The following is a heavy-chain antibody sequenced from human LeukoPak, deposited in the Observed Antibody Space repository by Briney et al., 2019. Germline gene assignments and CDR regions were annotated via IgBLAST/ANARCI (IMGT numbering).Heavy chain of an antibody. Sequence: PSETLSLTCTVSGGSISSGSYYWSWIRQPAGKGLEWIGYIYHSGSTYYNPSLKNRVTISVDRSKNQFSLKLSSVTAADTAVYYCARDPSDGYNDGGVDYWGQGTLVTVSS. V-gene: IGHV4-61*10. CDR1: GGSISSGSYY. D-gene: IGHD5-24*01. CDR3: ARDPSDGYNDGGVDY. J-gene: IGHJ4*02. CDR2: IYHSGST.